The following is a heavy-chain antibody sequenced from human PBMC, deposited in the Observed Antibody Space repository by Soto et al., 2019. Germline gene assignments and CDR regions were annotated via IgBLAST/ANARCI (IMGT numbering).Heavy chain of an antibody. Sequence: QVQLVQSGAEVKKPGSSVKVSCKASGGTFSSYAISWVRQAPGQGLEWMGGIIPIFGTANYAQKFQGRVTITADESTSTAYMELSSLRSEDTAVYYCARDGYYDSSGYLPPSYFDYWGQGTLVTVSS. J-gene: IGHJ4*02. CDR3: ARDGYYDSSGYLPPSYFDY. D-gene: IGHD3-22*01. CDR1: GGTFSSYA. CDR2: IIPIFGTA. V-gene: IGHV1-69*01.